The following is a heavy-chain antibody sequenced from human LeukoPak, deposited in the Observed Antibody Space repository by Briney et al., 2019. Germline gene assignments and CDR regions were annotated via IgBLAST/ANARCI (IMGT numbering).Heavy chain of an antibody. Sequence: SETLSHTCTVSGGSISSYYWSWIRQPPGKGLEWIGYIYYSGSTNYNPSLKSRVTISVDTPKNQFSLKLSSVTAADTAVYYCARGVLVYGMDVWGQGTTVTVSS. D-gene: IGHD2-8*02. CDR3: ARGVLVYGMDV. CDR1: GGSISSYY. J-gene: IGHJ6*02. V-gene: IGHV4-59*08. CDR2: IYYSGST.